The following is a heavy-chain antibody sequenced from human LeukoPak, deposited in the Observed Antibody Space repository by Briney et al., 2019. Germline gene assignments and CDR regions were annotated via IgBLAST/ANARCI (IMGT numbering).Heavy chain of an antibody. CDR1: GFTFSSYW. D-gene: IGHD1-14*01. Sequence: GGSLRLSCAASGFTFSSYWMHWVRQAPGKGLVWVSRINSDGSSTSYADSVKGRFTISRDNAKNTPYLQMNSLRAEDTAVYYCARAPGLYGMDVWGQGTTVTVSS. J-gene: IGHJ6*02. CDR3: ARAPGLYGMDV. V-gene: IGHV3-74*01. CDR2: INSDGSST.